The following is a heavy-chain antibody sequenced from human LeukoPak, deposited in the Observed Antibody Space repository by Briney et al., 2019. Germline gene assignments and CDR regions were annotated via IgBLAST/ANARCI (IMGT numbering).Heavy chain of an antibody. V-gene: IGHV4-34*01. D-gene: IGHD6-19*01. CDR2: INHSGST. CDR3: ARGGGNKQWLTWFDP. CDR1: GGSFSGYC. J-gene: IGHJ5*02. Sequence: SETLSLTCAVYGGSFSGYCWRWIRQPPGKGLEWIGEINHSGSTSYNPSLKSRVTISVDTAKNQFSQKLSSVTAADTAVYYCARGGGNKQWLTWFDPWGQGTLVTVSS.